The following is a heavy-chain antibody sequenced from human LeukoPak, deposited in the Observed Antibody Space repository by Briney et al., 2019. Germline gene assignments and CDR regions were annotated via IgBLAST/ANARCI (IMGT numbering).Heavy chain of an antibody. CDR2: IWYDGSNK. D-gene: IGHD6-13*01. J-gene: IGHJ4*02. Sequence: PGGSLRLSCAASGFSFSDYSMNWVRQAPGKGLEWVAVIWYDGSNKYYADSVKGRFTISRDNSKNTLYLQMNSLRAEDTAVYYCAGVRQLDFDYWGQGTLVTVSS. V-gene: IGHV3-33*08. CDR1: GFSFSDYS. CDR3: AGVRQLDFDY.